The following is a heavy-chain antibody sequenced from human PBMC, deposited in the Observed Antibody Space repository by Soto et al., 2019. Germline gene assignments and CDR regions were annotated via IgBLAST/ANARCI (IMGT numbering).Heavy chain of an antibody. D-gene: IGHD6-13*01. J-gene: IGHJ5*02. Sequence: PSETLSLTCAVSGYSISSGYYWGWIRQPPGKGLEWIGSIYHSGSTYYNPSLKSRVTISVDTSKNQFSLKLSSVTAADTAVYYCATVTLWGYSSNFDPWGQGTLVTVSS. CDR1: GYSISSGYY. V-gene: IGHV4-38-2*01. CDR3: ATVTLWGYSSNFDP. CDR2: IYHSGST.